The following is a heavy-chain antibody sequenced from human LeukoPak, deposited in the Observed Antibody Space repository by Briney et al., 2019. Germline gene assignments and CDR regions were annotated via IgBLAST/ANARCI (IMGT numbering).Heavy chain of an antibody. Sequence: GGSQRLSCAASGFTVSNNYMNWVRQAPGKGLEWVSIIYNGGTTNYADSVKGRFTISRDNSKNALYLQMNSLRAEDTAVYYCARCRSAWLLQIDAFDIWGPGTMFSLSS. CDR3: ARCRSAWLLQIDAFDI. CDR2: IYNGGTT. CDR1: GFTVSNNY. J-gene: IGHJ3*02. D-gene: IGHD3-22*01. V-gene: IGHV3-53*01.